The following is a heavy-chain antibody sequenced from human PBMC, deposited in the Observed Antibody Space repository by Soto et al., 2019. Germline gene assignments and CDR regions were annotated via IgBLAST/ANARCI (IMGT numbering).Heavy chain of an antibody. J-gene: IGHJ4*02. D-gene: IGHD2-15*01. Sequence: XGSLRLSCSASGFTFTSYAMSWVRQAPGWGLEWVSVMSGSGGTTYYADSVKGRFTISRDNSKNTVYLQMHSLRAEDTGVYFCAKAQEASGNVNSYFDYWGQGPLVTVSS. V-gene: IGHV3-23*01. CDR1: GFTFTSYA. CDR2: MSGSGGTT. CDR3: AKAQEASGNVNSYFDY.